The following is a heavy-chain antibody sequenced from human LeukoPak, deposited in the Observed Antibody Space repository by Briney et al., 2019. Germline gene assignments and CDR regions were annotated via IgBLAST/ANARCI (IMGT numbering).Heavy chain of an antibody. J-gene: IGHJ4*02. CDR1: GFTLSSYA. CDR3: AKDGRDPRGYFDY. CDR2: ISGSGSIT. Sequence: GGSLRLSCAASGFTLSSYALSWVRQAPGEGLEWVSAISGSGSITYYADSVKGRFTISRDNSKNTLYLQMNSLRAEDTAVYYCAKDGRDPRGYFDYWGQGTLVTVSS. D-gene: IGHD1-26*01. V-gene: IGHV3-23*01.